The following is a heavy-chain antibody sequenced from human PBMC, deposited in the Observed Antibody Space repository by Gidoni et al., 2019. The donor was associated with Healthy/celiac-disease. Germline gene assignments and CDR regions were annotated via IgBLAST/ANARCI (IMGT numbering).Heavy chain of an antibody. Sequence: EVQLVESGGGLVKPGGSLRLSCAASGFIFRSSSMNWVRQAPGKGLEWVSAMSSSSSDIYYADSVKGRFTISRDNAKNSLYLQMNSLRAEDTTVYYCAREDELSWGQGTLVTVSS. J-gene: IGHJ4*02. V-gene: IGHV3-21*01. CDR1: GFIFRSSS. D-gene: IGHD3-10*01. CDR3: AREDELS. CDR2: MSSSSSDI.